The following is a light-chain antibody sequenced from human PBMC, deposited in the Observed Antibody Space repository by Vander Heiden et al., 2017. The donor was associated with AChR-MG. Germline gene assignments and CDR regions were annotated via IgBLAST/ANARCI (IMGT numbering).Light chain of an antibody. J-gene: IGLJ2*01. V-gene: IGLV4-60*03. CDR2: IDGSGSY. CDR1: SGHSSYV. Sequence: QPVVTQSSSASASLESSVTLTCTLNSGHSSYVIAWHQQQPGKAPRYLMKIDGSGSYNQGSGVPDRFSGSSSAAARSLIISNLQSEDEAYYHCETWDRNTRVFGGGTKLTV. CDR3: ETWDRNTRV.